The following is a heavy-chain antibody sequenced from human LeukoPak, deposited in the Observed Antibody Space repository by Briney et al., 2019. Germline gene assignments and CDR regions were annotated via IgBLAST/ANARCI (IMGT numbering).Heavy chain of an antibody. CDR1: GFTFSSYA. CDR3: ARDRNGGLLGY. V-gene: IGHV3-30*01. D-gene: IGHD1-1*01. Sequence: GGSLRLSCAASGFTFSSYAMHWVRQAPGKGLEWVAVISRDGSNKYYADSVKGRFTISRDNSKNTLYLQMNSLRAEDTAVYYCARDRNGGLLGYWGQGTLVTVSS. CDR2: ISRDGSNK. J-gene: IGHJ4*02.